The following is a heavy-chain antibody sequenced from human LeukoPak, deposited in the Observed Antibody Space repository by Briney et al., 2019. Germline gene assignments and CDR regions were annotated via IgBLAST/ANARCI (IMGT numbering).Heavy chain of an antibody. CDR3: ARGGGRIQLWLSYYYYYYMDV. J-gene: IGHJ6*03. Sequence: GASVKVSCKASGYTFTGYYMHWVRQAPGQGLEWMGWINPNSGGTNYAQKFQGRVTMTRDTSISTAYMELSRLRSDDTAVYYCARGGGRIQLWLSYYYYYYMDVWGKGTTVTISS. D-gene: IGHD5-18*01. CDR2: INPNSGGT. CDR1: GYTFTGYY. V-gene: IGHV1-2*02.